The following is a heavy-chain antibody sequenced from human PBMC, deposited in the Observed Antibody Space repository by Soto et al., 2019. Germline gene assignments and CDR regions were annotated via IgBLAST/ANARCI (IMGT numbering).Heavy chain of an antibody. V-gene: IGHV4-59*08. CDR1: GGSISSYY. CDR2: IYYSGST. CDR3: ARHGYYMDV. Sequence: SETLSLTCTASGGSISSYYWSWIRQPPGKGLEWIGYIYYSGSTNYNPSLKSRVTISVDTSKNQFSLKLSSVTAADTAVYYCARHGYYMDVWGKGTTVTVSS. J-gene: IGHJ6*03.